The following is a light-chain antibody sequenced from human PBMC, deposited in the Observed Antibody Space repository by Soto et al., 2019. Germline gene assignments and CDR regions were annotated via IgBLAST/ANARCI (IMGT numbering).Light chain of an antibody. V-gene: IGLV2-8*01. Sequence: QSVLTQPPSGSGSPGQSVTISCSGTSSDTGDYNYVSWYQQHPGKAPKLMIYEVSKRPSGVPDRFSGSKSGNTASLTVSGLQAEDEADYYCSSYAGSDNYVFGTGTKVTVL. CDR2: EVS. J-gene: IGLJ1*01. CDR3: SSYAGSDNYV. CDR1: SSDTGDYNY.